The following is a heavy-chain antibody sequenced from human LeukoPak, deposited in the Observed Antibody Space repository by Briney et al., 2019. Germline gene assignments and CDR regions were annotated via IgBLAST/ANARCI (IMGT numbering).Heavy chain of an antibody. J-gene: IGHJ4*02. CDR3: AKRGIMIRGVIIIGFHKEAYYFDC. D-gene: IGHD3-10*01. CDR1: GGSISNYY. CDR2: IYSSGST. V-gene: IGHV4-59*01. Sequence: SETLSLTCTVSGGSISNYYWSWIRQPPGKGLEWIGYIYSSGSTNFNPSLKSRVTISVDTSKNHFSLNLSSVTAADTAVYYCAKRGIMIRGVIIIGFHKEAYYFDCWGQGTLVTVSS.